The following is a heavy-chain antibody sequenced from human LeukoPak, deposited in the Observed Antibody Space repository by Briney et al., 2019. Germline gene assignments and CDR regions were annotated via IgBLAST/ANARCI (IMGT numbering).Heavy chain of an antibody. D-gene: IGHD4-17*01. V-gene: IGHV3-30*02. CDR1: GFTFSSYG. Sequence: QPGGSLRLSCAASGFTFSSYGMHWVRQAPGKGLEWVAFIRYDGSNKYYADSVKGRFTISRDNSKNTLYLQMNSLRAEDTAVYYCAKSWQRYGDYLYRYYYYMDVWGKGTTVTVSS. J-gene: IGHJ6*03. CDR2: IRYDGSNK. CDR3: AKSWQRYGDYLYRYYYYMDV.